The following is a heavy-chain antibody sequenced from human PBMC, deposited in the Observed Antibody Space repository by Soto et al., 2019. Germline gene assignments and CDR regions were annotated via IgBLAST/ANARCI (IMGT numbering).Heavy chain of an antibody. D-gene: IGHD3-3*01. J-gene: IGHJ4*01. CDR2: ISGSGGST. Sequence: EVQLLESGGGLVQPGGSLRLSCAASGFTFSSYVMSWVRQAPGKGLEWVSGISGSGGSTYYADSVKGRFTITRDNSQNPLQRQMNSLRAEATAVYYCAKVAYDFWSGYYTPPYIDYWGHGILVTVSS. CDR1: GFTFSSYV. V-gene: IGHV3-23*01. CDR3: AKVAYDFWSGYYTPPYIDY.